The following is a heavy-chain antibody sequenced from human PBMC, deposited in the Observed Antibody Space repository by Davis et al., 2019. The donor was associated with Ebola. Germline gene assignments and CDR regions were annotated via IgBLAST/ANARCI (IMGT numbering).Heavy chain of an antibody. J-gene: IGHJ6*04. Sequence: PGGSLRLSCAASGFTFSSYAMSWVRQAPGKGLEWVSAISGSGGSTYYADSVKGRFTISRDNSKKTLYLQMNRLRAEDTAVYYCAKSGLSFGVVKYHYGMDVWGKGTTVTVSS. CDR1: GFTFSSYA. CDR3: AKSGLSFGVVKYHYGMDV. V-gene: IGHV3-23*01. CDR2: ISGSGGST. D-gene: IGHD3-3*01.